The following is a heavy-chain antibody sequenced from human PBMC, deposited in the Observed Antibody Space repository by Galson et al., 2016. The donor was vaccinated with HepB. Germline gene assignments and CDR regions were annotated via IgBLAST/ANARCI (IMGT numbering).Heavy chain of an antibody. CDR2: ISYDGSTK. V-gene: IGHV3-30*03. D-gene: IGHD3-10*01. CDR3: AIDCGLPSFGELFSPVDD. J-gene: IGHJ4*02. Sequence: SLRLSCAASGFTFSSYGMHWVRQAPGKGLEWVAVISYDGSTKYYADSVKGRFTISRDNSKNTLNLQMNSLRAEDTAVYYCAIDCGLPSFGELFSPVDDWGQGTLITVSS. CDR1: GFTFSSYG.